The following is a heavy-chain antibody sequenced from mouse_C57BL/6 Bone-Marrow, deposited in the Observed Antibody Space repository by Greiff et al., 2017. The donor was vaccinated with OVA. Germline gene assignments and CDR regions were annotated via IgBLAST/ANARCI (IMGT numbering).Heavy chain of an antibody. V-gene: IGHV1-80*01. CDR3: ARRLRWEDYFDY. J-gene: IGHJ2*01. CDR2: IYPGDGDT. Sequence: QVQLQQSGAELVKPGASVKISCKASGYAFSSYWMNWVKQRPGKGLEWIGQIYPGDGDTNYNGKFKGKATLTADKSSSTAYMQLSSLTSEDSAVYFCARRLRWEDYFDYWGQGTTLTVSS. CDR1: GYAFSSYW. D-gene: IGHD1-1*01.